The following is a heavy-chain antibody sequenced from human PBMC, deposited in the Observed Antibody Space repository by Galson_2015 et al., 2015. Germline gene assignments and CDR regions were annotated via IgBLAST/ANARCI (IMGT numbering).Heavy chain of an antibody. D-gene: IGHD6-19*01. CDR1: GFSFSNYW. J-gene: IGHJ4*02. CDR2: LKHDGREK. V-gene: IGHV3-7*01. CDR3: VAGIGWLPDY. Sequence: SLRLSCAASGFSFSNYWLNWVRQAPGKGLEWVATLKHDGREKCYVDSVKGRFTISRDNAANLMYLQMNGLRAGDSAVYYCVAGIGWLPDYWGQGTRVTVSS.